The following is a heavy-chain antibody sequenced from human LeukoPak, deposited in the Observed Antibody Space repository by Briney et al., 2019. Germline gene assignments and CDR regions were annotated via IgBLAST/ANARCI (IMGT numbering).Heavy chain of an antibody. CDR2: INHNGNVN. CDR1: GFTFSSYW. J-gene: IGHJ6*02. V-gene: IGHV3-7*03. Sequence: GGSLRLSCAASGFTFSSYWMNWARQAPGKGLEWVASINHNGNVNYYAGSVKGRFTISSDNAKNSLYLQMSNLRAEDTAVYFCARGGGLDVWGQGATVTVSS. CDR3: ARGGGLDV. D-gene: IGHD3-16*01.